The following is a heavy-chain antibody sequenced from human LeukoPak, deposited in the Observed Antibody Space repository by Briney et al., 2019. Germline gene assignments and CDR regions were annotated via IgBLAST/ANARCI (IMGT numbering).Heavy chain of an antibody. J-gene: IGHJ5*02. D-gene: IGHD2-2*01. CDR1: GGSISSGDYY. CDR2: ICYSGST. CDR3: ARDRGYCSSTSCYNWFDP. Sequence: PSETLSPTCTVSGGSISSGDYYWRWIRQPPGKGLEWIGYICYSGSTYYNPSLKSRVTISVDTSKNQFSLKLSSVTAADTAVYYCARDRGYCSSTSCYNWFDPWGQGTLVTVSS. V-gene: IGHV4-30-4*01.